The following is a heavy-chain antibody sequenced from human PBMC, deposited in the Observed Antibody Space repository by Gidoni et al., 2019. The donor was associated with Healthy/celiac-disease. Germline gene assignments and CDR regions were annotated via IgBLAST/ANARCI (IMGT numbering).Heavy chain of an antibody. D-gene: IGHD6-13*01. CDR1: GFPFSSYA. J-gene: IGHJ3*02. CDR3: AKDDQTRIAAAGPPPEGAFDI. Sequence: EVQLLEPGGGLVQPGGSLKLSCAASGFPFSSYATSWVRQAPGKVLEWVSAISGSGGSTYYADSVKSRFTISRDNSKNTLYLQMNSLRAEDTAVYYCAKDDQTRIAAAGPPPEGAFDIWGQGTMVTVSS. V-gene: IGHV3-23*01. CDR2: ISGSGGST.